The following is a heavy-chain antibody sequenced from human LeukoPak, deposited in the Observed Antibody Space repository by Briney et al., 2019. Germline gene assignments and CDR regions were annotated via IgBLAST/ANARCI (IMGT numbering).Heavy chain of an antibody. CDR1: GYTFTSYA. J-gene: IGHJ1*01. CDR3: AIVVVAAYHQYFQH. V-gene: IGHV1-3*01. CDR2: INAGNGNT. D-gene: IGHD2-15*01. Sequence: ASVKVSCKASGYTFTSYAMHWARQAPGQRLEWMGWINAGNGNTKYSQKFQGRVTITRDTSASTAYMELSSLRSEDTAVYYCAIVVVAAYHQYFQHWGQGTLVTVSS.